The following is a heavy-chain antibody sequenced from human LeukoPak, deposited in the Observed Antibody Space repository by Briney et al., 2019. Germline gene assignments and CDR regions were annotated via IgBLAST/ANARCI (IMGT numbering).Heavy chain of an antibody. CDR2: INHSGST. CDR3: ARGGYSRLLKAVDY. D-gene: IGHD6-13*01. CDR1: GGSFSGYY. J-gene: IGHJ4*02. Sequence: PSETLSLTCAVYGGSFSGYYWSSIRQPPGKGLEWIGEINHSGSTNYNPSLKSRVTISVDTSKNQFSLKLSSVTAADTAVYYCARGGYSRLLKAVDYWGQGTLVTVSS. V-gene: IGHV4-34*01.